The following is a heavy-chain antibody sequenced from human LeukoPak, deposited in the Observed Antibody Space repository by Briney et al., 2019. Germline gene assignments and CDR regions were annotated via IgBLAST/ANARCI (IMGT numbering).Heavy chain of an antibody. CDR1: GFTFREYY. J-gene: IGHJ6*03. V-gene: IGHV3-11*01. CDR3: ASVRGYSYGYDYYYYMDV. D-gene: IGHD5-18*01. CDR2: ISSSGSTI. Sequence: GGSLRLSHAPSGFTFREYYMSWIRQAPGKGLEWGSYISSSGSTIYYADSVKGRFTISRDNAKNSLYLQMNSLRAEDTAVYYCASVRGYSYGYDYYYYMDVWGKGTTVTVSS.